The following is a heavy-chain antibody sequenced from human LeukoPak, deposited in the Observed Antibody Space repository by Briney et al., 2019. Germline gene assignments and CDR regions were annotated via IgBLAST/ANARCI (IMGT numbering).Heavy chain of an antibody. CDR1: GGSFSGYY. CDR3: ASNWNSFGGCSFDP. J-gene: IGHJ5*02. Sequence: SETLSLTCAVYGGSFSGYYWSWIRQPPGEGLEWIGEINHSGSTNYNPSLKSRVTISVDTSKNQFSLKLSSVTAADTAVYYCASNWNSFGGCSFDPWGQGTLVTVSS. D-gene: IGHD1-7*01. CDR2: INHSGST. V-gene: IGHV4-34*01.